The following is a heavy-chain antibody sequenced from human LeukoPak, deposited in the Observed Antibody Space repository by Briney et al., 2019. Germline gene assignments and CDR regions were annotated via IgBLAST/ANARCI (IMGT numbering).Heavy chain of an antibody. Sequence: PSETLSLTCTVSGGSISSSSYYWGWIRQPPGKGLEWIGIVYYTGASYYNPSLKSRFTMSIDTSKKHFSLKLSSVTAADTAVYYCASTRITIFGVDKSYLDYWGQGTLVTVSS. D-gene: IGHD3-3*01. V-gene: IGHV4-39*07. CDR2: VYYTGAS. CDR3: ASTRITIFGVDKSYLDY. J-gene: IGHJ4*02. CDR1: GGSISSSSYY.